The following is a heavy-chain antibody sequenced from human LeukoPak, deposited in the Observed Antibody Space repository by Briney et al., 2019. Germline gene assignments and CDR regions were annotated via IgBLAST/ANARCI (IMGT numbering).Heavy chain of an antibody. CDR1: GGSISSGDYY. V-gene: IGHV4-39*07. J-gene: IGHJ4*02. CDR2: INHSGST. Sequence: PSETLSLTCTVSGGSISSGDYYWSWIRQPPGKGLEWIGEINHSGSTNYNPSLKSRVTISVDTSKNQFSLRLSSVTAADTAVYYCARVKVGLTTSLDYWGQGTLVTVSS. D-gene: IGHD1-26*01. CDR3: ARVKVGLTTSLDY.